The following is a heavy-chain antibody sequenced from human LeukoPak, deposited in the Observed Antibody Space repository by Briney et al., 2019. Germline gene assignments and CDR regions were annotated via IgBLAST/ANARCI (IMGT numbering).Heavy chain of an antibody. V-gene: IGHV3-23*01. CDR3: ARIQGRDWS. J-gene: IGHJ5*02. CDR1: GVTFRTYA. CDR2: ISGDGAVT. D-gene: IGHD3-9*01. Sequence: GGSLRLSCEASGVTFRTYAMTWGRQAPGKGLEWVSSISGDGAVTYYADTVQGRFTISRDNSQNTLYLQMNSLRVDDMAIYYCARIQGRDWSWGQGTLVTVSS.